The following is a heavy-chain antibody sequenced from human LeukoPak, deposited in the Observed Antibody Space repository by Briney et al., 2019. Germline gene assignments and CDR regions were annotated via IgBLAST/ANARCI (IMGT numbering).Heavy chain of an antibody. V-gene: IGHV3-74*01. Sequence: PGGSLRLSCAASGFTFSSYWMNWVRQAPGKGLVWVSRIASDWSSTTYADSVKGRFSISRDNAKNTLYLQMNSLRVEDTAVYYCARGRPHGNDYWGQGTLVTVSS. J-gene: IGHJ4*02. CDR2: IASDWSST. CDR3: ARGRPHGNDY. CDR1: GFTFSSYW. D-gene: IGHD4-23*01.